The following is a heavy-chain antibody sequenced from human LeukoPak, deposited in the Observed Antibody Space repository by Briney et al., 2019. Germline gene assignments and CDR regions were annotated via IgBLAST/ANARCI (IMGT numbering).Heavy chain of an antibody. J-gene: IGHJ3*02. CDR3: ARLLGYCSSTSCYGAFDI. Sequence: ASVKVSCKASGYTFTSYDINWVRQATGQGLEWMGWMNPNSGNTGYAQKFQGRVTMTRNTSISTAYMELSSLRSEGTAVYYCARLLGYCSSTSCYGAFDIWGQGTMVTVSS. CDR2: MNPNSGNT. CDR1: GYTFTSYD. D-gene: IGHD2-2*01. V-gene: IGHV1-8*01.